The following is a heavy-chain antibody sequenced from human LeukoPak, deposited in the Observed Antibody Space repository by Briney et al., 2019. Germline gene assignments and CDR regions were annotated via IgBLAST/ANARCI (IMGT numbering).Heavy chain of an antibody. CDR1: GFTFSSYS. CDR2: TTSSGGTI. V-gene: IGHV3-48*01. D-gene: IGHD5-18*01. Sequence: GGSLRLSCAAFGFTFSSYSMNWVRQAPGKGLKWLSYTTSSGGTIYYADSVKGRFTISRDNAKNTVDLQMNSLTAEDTAVYYCARDRGHTFDYWGQGTLVTVSS. CDR3: ARDRGHTFDY. J-gene: IGHJ4*02.